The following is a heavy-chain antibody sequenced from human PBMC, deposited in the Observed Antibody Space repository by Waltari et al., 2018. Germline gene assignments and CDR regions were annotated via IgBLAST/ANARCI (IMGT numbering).Heavy chain of an antibody. CDR3: ATHPAGRKGASNWFDP. Sequence: QVQLVQSGAEVKKPGSSVKVSCKASGGTFSSYAISWVRQAPGQGLEWMGRIIPILGIANYAQKFQGRVTITADKSTSTAYMELSSLRSEDTAVYYCATHPAGRKGASNWFDPWGQGTLVTVSS. J-gene: IGHJ5*02. D-gene: IGHD6-13*01. CDR1: GGTFSSYA. V-gene: IGHV1-69*04. CDR2: IIPILGIA.